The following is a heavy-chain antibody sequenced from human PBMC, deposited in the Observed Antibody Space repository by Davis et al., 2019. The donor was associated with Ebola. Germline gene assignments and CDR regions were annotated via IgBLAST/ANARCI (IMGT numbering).Heavy chain of an antibody. D-gene: IGHD1-26*01. CDR2: VSGSGGST. CDR1: GFTFSSYA. CDR3: ARVSGTGRMDY. V-gene: IGHV3-23*01. J-gene: IGHJ4*02. Sequence: PGGSLRLSCAASGFTFSSYAMSWVRQAPGKGLEWVSGVSGSGGSTYYADSVKGRFTIFRDNAKNSLSLQMHSLRDEDTAVYYCARVSGTGRMDYWGQGTQVTVSS.